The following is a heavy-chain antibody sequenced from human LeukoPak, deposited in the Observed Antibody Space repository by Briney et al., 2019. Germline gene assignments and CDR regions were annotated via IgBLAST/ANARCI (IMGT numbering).Heavy chain of an antibody. D-gene: IGHD6-19*01. J-gene: IGHJ4*02. CDR3: AREAVAADGGFFDY. Sequence: SETLSLTCTVSGGSISSYYWSWIRQPPGKGLEWIGYIYYSGSTNYNPSLKSRATISVDTSKNQFSLKLSSVTAADTAVYYCAREAVAADGGFFDYWGQGTLVTVSS. CDR1: GGSISSYY. V-gene: IGHV4-59*01. CDR2: IYYSGST.